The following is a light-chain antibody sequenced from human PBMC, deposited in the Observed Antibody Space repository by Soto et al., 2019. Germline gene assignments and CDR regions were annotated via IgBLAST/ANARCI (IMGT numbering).Light chain of an antibody. CDR2: DVS. J-gene: IGLJ2*01. V-gene: IGLV2-23*02. CDR3: SSYAGSTTYVV. CDR1: SSDVGSYDL. Sequence: QSALTQPASVSGSPGQPITISCTGTSSDVGSYDLVSWYQHHPGKAPKVMIYDVSKRPSGLSNRFSASKSGNTASLTISGLQAEDEADYYCSSYAGSTTYVVFGGGTKLTVL.